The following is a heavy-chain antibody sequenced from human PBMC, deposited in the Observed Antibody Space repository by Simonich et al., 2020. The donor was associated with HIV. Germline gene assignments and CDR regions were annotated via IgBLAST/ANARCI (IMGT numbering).Heavy chain of an antibody. CDR2: ISWNRVSI. J-gene: IGHJ4*02. Sequence: EVQLVESGGGLVQPGRSLRLSCAASGFTFDDYALHWVRQAPGQGRGLVSGISWNRVSIGYADSVKGRFTISRDNAKNSLYLQMNSLRAEDTALYYCAKDKGAYYGSGSPVYWGQGTLVTVSS. V-gene: IGHV3-9*01. CDR1: GFTFDDYA. CDR3: AKDKGAYYGSGSPVY. D-gene: IGHD3-10*01.